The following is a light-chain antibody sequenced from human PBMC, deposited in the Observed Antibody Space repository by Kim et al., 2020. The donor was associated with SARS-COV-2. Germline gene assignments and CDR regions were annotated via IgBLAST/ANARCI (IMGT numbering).Light chain of an antibody. Sequence: APGKTVRITCGGNNSGSNSGNRYQQKTSQAPVLVIYYDSDRHSGIPERFSGSNSGNTATLTISRVEAGDEADYYCQVWDSSSDHRVFGGGTQLTVL. V-gene: IGLV3-21*04. CDR2: YDS. CDR3: QVWDSSSDHRV. J-gene: IGLJ3*02. CDR1: NSGSNS.